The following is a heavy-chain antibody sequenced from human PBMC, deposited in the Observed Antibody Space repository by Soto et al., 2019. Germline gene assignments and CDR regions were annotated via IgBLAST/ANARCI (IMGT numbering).Heavy chain of an antibody. D-gene: IGHD3-16*02. CDR2: IIPIFGTA. Sequence: ASVKVSCKASGGTFSSYAISWVRQAPGQGLEWMGGIIPIFGTANYAQKFQGRVTITADESTSTAYMELSSLRSEDTAVYYCARVGYDYVRGSYRPGGLDYWGQGNLVTVSS. V-gene: IGHV1-69*13. CDR3: ARVGYDYVRGSYRPGGLDY. CDR1: GGTFSSYA. J-gene: IGHJ4*02.